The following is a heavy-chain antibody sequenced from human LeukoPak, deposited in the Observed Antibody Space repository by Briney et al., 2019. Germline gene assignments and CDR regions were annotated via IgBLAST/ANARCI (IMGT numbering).Heavy chain of an antibody. D-gene: IGHD6-13*01. J-gene: IGHJ5*02. CDR3: ARGSNYIAAAGTFDP. CDR1: GGSISSSGYY. V-gene: IGHV4-61*08. Sequence: SETLSLTCTVSGGSISSSGYYWSWIRQPPGKGLEWIGYIYYSGSTNYNPSFKSRVTISVDTSKNQFSLKLSSVTAADTAVYYCARGSNYIAAAGTFDPWGQGTLVTVSS. CDR2: IYYSGST.